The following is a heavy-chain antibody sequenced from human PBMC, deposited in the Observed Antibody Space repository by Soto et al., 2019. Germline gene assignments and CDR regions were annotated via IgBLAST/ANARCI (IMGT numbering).Heavy chain of an antibody. D-gene: IGHD6-13*01. CDR1: GFIVSSSY. CDR3: ARCSGWYGQCYFDC. CDR2: LYSDGRT. J-gene: IGHJ4*02. V-gene: IGHV3-53*02. Sequence: DVQLVETGGCLIQPGGSLRLSCAASGFIVSSSYMSWVRQAPGKGLEWVSVLYSDGRTYYADSVKGRFTISRDNSKNTLYLQMNSLSAEDTAVYYCARCSGWYGQCYFDCWGQGTLVTVSS.